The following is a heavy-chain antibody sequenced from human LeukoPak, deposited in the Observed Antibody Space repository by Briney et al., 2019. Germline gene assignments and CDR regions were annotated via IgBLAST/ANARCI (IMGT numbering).Heavy chain of an antibody. CDR2: IYYSGST. D-gene: IGHD5-24*01. CDR3: ARRRDGYNYYYYGMDV. CDR1: GGSISSYY. Sequence: SETLSLTCTVSGGSISSYYWSWIRQPPGKGLGWIGYIYYSGSTNYNPSLKSRVTISVDTSKNQFSLKLSSVTAADTAVYYCARRRDGYNYYYYGMDVWGQGTTVTVSS. J-gene: IGHJ6*02. V-gene: IGHV4-59*08.